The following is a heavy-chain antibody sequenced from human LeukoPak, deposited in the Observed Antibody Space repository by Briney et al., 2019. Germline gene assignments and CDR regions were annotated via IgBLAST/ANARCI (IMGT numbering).Heavy chain of an antibody. CDR3: AKGDGSGSYYKFYYFDY. Sequence: GGSLILSCEASGFSFSTYGMHWVRQAPGKGLEWVAVIAYDGSEKYYVDSVKGRFTISRDNSKNTLYPQMNTLRVEDTAVYYCAKGDGSGSYYKFYYFDYWGQGTLVTVSS. CDR1: GFSFSTYG. V-gene: IGHV3-30*18. J-gene: IGHJ4*02. D-gene: IGHD3-10*01. CDR2: IAYDGSEK.